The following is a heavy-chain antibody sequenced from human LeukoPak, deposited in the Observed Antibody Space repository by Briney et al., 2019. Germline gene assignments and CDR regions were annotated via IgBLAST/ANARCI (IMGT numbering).Heavy chain of an antibody. D-gene: IGHD3-10*01. CDR3: ARDTMVRGVIKPLDY. CDR1: GYSISSGYY. J-gene: IGHJ4*02. CDR2: IYHSGST. Sequence: SETLSLTCTVSGYSISSGYYWGWIRQPPGKGLEWIGSIYHSGSTYYNPSLKSRVTISVDTSKNQFSLKLSSVTAADTAVYYCARDTMVRGVIKPLDYWGQGTLVTVSS. V-gene: IGHV4-38-2*02.